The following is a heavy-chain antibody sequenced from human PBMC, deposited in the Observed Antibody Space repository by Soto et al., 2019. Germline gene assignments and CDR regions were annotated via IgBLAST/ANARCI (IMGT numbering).Heavy chain of an antibody. D-gene: IGHD2-15*01. CDR2: ISYSGST. V-gene: IGHV4-30-4*08. CDR3: ARGGYCSGGRCYNWFDP. CDR1: GGSVSSGTYY. J-gene: IGHJ5*02. Sequence: PSETLSLTCTVSGGSVSSGTYYWSWIRQPPGKGLEWIGYISYSGSTYYIPSLKSRVSISVDTSKNQFSLKLSSVTAADTAVYYCARGGYCSGGRCYNWFDPWGLGTLVTVSS.